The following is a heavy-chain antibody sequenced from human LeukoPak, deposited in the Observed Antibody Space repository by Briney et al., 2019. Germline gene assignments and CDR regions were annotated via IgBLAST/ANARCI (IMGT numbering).Heavy chain of an antibody. J-gene: IGHJ3*02. D-gene: IGHD3-22*01. CDR1: GYTFTSYG. V-gene: IGHV1-18*01. Sequence: ASVKVSCKASGYTFTSYGISWVRQAPGQGLEWMGWISAYNGNTNYAQKLQGRVTMTTDTSTSTAYMELRSLRSDDTAVYYCARGGDYYDSSGFGDAFDIWGQGTMVTVSS. CDR2: ISAYNGNT. CDR3: ARGGDYYDSSGFGDAFDI.